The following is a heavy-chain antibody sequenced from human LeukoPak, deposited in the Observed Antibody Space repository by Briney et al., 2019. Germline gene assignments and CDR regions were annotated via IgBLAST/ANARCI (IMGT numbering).Heavy chain of an antibody. V-gene: IGHV4-59*08. CDR3: ARLRDGDYGGYFDY. CDR2: ISHSGST. D-gene: IGHD4-23*01. J-gene: IGHJ4*02. Sequence: SETLSLTCTVSGGPISSYYWSWIRQPPGEGLEWIGYISHSGSTKYNSSLKSRAIISSDTSKNQFSLKLSSVTAADTALYYCARLRDGDYGGYFDYWGQGTLVTASS. CDR1: GGPISSYY.